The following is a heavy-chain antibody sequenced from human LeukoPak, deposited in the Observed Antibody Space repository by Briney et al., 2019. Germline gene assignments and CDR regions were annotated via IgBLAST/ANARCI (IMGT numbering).Heavy chain of an antibody. CDR3: ATTGATSPSYADCFNIEN. CDR1: GASVRSHY. D-gene: IGHD2-21*02. CDR2: VYYSGGT. Sequence: SETLSLTCTVSGASVRSHYCNWVRQSPEKGLEWIGYVYYSGGTNYNPSLKSAVTISLDTSKNQFSLKLTSVTAEDTAVYYCATTGATSPSYADCFNIENWGQGILVTVSS. V-gene: IGHV4-59*08. J-gene: IGHJ4*02.